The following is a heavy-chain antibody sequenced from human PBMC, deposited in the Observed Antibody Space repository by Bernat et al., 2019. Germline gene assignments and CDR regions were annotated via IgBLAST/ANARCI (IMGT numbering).Heavy chain of an antibody. J-gene: IGHJ6*02. V-gene: IGHV4-39*01. D-gene: IGHD6-25*01. Sequence: QLQLQESGPGLVKPSETLSLTCTVSGGSISSSSYYWGWIRQPPGKGLEWFGSIYYSGSTYYNPSLKSRVTISVDTSKNQFSLKLSSVTAADTAGYYCARRGIGSGIYDYYYGMDVWGQGTTVTVSS. CDR2: IYYSGST. CDR3: ARRGIGSGIYDYYYGMDV. CDR1: GGSISSSSYY.